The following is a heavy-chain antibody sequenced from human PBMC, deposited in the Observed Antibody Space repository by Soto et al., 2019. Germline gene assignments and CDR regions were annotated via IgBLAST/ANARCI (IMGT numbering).Heavy chain of an antibody. CDR3: ARHLRLGENGLDYFDY. CDR1: GGSITSNAYF. Sequence: QLQLQESGPGLVKPSETLSLTCSVSGGSITSNAYFWGWIRQPPGKGLEWIGSIYFRGSTYYNPSLRSRLTISVDTSSSQFSLELSSVTAADTAIYYCARHLRLGENGLDYFDYWGQGALVTISS. CDR2: IYFRGST. V-gene: IGHV4-39*01. D-gene: IGHD3-16*01. J-gene: IGHJ4*02.